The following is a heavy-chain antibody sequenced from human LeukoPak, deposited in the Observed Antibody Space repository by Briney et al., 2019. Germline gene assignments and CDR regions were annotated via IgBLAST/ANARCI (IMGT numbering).Heavy chain of an antibody. CDR2: INSDGSSV. CDR3: ARPVAGTFGSMDD. Sequence: GGSLRLSCAASGFTFSSYWMHWVRQAPGKGLVWVSRINSDGSSVSYADSVRGRFTTSRDNAKNTLYLQMDSLRVDDTAVYYCARPVAGTFGSMDDWGQGTLVTVSS. CDR1: GFTFSSYW. D-gene: IGHD6-19*01. J-gene: IGHJ4*02. V-gene: IGHV3-74*01.